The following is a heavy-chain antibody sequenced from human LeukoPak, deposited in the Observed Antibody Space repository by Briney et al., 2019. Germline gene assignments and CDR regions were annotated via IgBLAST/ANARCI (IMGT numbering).Heavy chain of an antibody. CDR3: AAPGASGFVGNFWSGPLDF. Sequence: ASVKVSCRASGYTFTSHYIHWVRQAPGQGLEWMGIINPSAGSTSYPQKFQGRVTMTRDTSTSTVYMELSSLRPEDTAVYYCAAPGASGFVGNFWSGPLDFWGQGTLVTVSS. CDR1: GYTFTSHY. D-gene: IGHD3-3*01. J-gene: IGHJ4*02. CDR2: INPSAGST. V-gene: IGHV1-46*01.